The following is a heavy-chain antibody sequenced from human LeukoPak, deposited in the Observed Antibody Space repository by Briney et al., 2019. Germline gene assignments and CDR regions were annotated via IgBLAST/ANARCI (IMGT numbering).Heavy chain of an antibody. CDR1: GFTFSSYA. J-gene: IGHJ4*02. Sequence: HSGGSLRLSCAASGFTFSSYAMHWVRQAPGKGLEWVAVISYDGSNKYYADSVKGRFTISRDNSKNTLYLQMNSLRAEDTAVYYCARDRIAAAGIFDYWGQGTLVTVSS. D-gene: IGHD6-13*01. V-gene: IGHV3-30-3*01. CDR2: ISYDGSNK. CDR3: ARDRIAAAGIFDY.